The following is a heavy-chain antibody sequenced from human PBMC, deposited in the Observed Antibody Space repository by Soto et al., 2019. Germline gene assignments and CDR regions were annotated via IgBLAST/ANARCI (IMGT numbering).Heavy chain of an antibody. Sequence: PGGSLRLSCAASGFSFSDYSMNWVRQAPGKGLEWLSYISRSGSLNYYADSVKGRFTISRDNAKNSLYLEMNSVRDEDTAMYYCARDLEYSSSWYYYYGLDVWGRGTTVTVSS. CDR1: GFSFSDYS. J-gene: IGHJ6*02. CDR2: ISRSGSLN. D-gene: IGHD6-6*01. CDR3: ARDLEYSSSWYYYYGLDV. V-gene: IGHV3-48*02.